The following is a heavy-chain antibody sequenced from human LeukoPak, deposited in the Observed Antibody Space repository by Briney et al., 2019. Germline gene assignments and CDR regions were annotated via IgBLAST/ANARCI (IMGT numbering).Heavy chain of an antibody. CDR2: FSGSGGST. D-gene: IGHD1-26*01. V-gene: IGHV3-23*01. J-gene: IGHJ4*02. Sequence: SGGSLRLSCAASGFTFSSYAMSWVRQAPGKGLECVSAFSGSGGSTNYADSVKGRFTIPRDNSKNTLYLQMNSLRAEDTAVYYCAKAPSPYSGCLQPFDYWGQGALVTVSS. CDR1: GFTFSSYA. CDR3: AKAPSPYSGCLQPFDY.